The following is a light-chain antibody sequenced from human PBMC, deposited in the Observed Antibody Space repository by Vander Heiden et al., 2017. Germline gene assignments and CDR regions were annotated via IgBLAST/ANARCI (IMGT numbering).Light chain of an antibody. J-gene: IGLJ3*02. CDR2: LNRDGSH. CDR3: QTWGTGIVV. V-gene: IGLV4-69*01. CDR1: SGHSNYA. Sequence: QLVLTQSPSASASLGASVKLTCTLSSGHSNYAIAWHQQQPEKGPRLLMMLNRDGSHTKGDGIPDRFSGSSSGAERSLTISSLQAEDECYYYCQTWGTGIVVFGGGTKLTVL.